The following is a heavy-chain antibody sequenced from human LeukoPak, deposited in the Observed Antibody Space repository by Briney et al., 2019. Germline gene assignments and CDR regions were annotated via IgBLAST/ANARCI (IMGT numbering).Heavy chain of an antibody. CDR3: VWGSGTSRGDAFDI. CDR1: GFTFSSYS. J-gene: IGHJ3*02. V-gene: IGHV3-23*01. CDR2: ISGSGGST. D-gene: IGHD3-10*01. Sequence: GGSLRLSCAASGFTFSSYSMNWVRQAPGKGLEWVSAISGSGGSTYYADSVKGRFTISRDNSKNTLYLQMNSLRAEDTAVYYCVWGSGTSRGDAFDIWGQGTMVTVSS.